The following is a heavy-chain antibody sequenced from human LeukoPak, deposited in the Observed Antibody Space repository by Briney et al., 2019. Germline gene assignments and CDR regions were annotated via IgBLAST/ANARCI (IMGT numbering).Heavy chain of an antibody. Sequence: PGGSLRLSCAASGFTFSSYEMNWVRPAPGKGLEWLSHISNSGSSIHYADSVKGRFTISRDNAKNSLYLQMNSLRAEDTAVYYCARTRDGPFDYWGQGTLVTVSS. CDR3: ARTRDGPFDY. J-gene: IGHJ4*02. CDR1: GFTFSSYE. D-gene: IGHD5-24*01. CDR2: ISNSGSSI. V-gene: IGHV3-48*03.